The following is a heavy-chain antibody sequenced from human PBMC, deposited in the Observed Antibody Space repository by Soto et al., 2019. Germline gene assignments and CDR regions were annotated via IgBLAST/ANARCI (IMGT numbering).Heavy chain of an antibody. D-gene: IGHD2-2*01. CDR2: ISGSGGST. J-gene: IGHJ5*02. V-gene: IGHV3-23*01. CDR1: GFTFSSYA. Sequence: GGSLRLSCAASGFTFSSYAMSWVRQAPGKGLEWVSAISGSGGSTYYADSVKGRFTISRDNSKNTLYLQMNSLRAEDTAAYYCAKGGLGYCSSTSCFYNWFDPWGQGTLVTVSS. CDR3: AKGGLGYCSSTSCFYNWFDP.